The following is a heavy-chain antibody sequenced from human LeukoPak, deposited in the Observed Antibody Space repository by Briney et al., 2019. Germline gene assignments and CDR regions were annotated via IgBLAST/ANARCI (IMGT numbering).Heavy chain of an antibody. CDR3: ARGLVGTTGEQNWFDP. D-gene: IGHD1-26*01. V-gene: IGHV4-4*07. CDR1: GGSISIYY. Sequence: PSETLSLTCSVSGGSISIYYWSWIRQPAGKGLEWIGRIHTSGNTNYNPSLTSRVTISVDKSKIQFSLKLSSVTAADTAVYYCARGLVGTTGEQNWFDPWGQGTLVTVSS. CDR2: IHTSGNT. J-gene: IGHJ5*02.